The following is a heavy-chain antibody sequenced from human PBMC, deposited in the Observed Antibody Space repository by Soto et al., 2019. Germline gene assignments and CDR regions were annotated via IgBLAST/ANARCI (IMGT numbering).Heavy chain of an antibody. Sequence: ASVKVSCKASGYTFTSYGISWVRQAPGQGLEWMGWISAYNGNTNYAQKLQGRVTMTTDTSTSTAYMELRSLRSDDTAVYYCARDLPDWNYSPTLFGYWGQGTLVTVSS. CDR1: GYTFTSYG. D-gene: IGHD1-7*01. CDR2: ISAYNGNT. V-gene: IGHV1-18*01. CDR3: ARDLPDWNYSPTLFGY. J-gene: IGHJ4*02.